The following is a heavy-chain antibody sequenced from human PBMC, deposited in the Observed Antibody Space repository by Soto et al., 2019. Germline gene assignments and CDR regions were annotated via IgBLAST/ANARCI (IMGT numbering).Heavy chain of an antibody. D-gene: IGHD4-17*01. CDR2: INHSGST. CDR3: ARGDYGGNSSPRTIDY. Sequence: QVQLQQWGAGLLKPSETLSLTCAVYGGSFSGYYWSWIRQPPGKGLEWIGEINHSGSTNYNPSLKSRVTISVDTSKNQFSLKLSSVTAADTAVYYCARGDYGGNSSPRTIDYWGQGTLVTVSS. V-gene: IGHV4-34*01. CDR1: GGSFSGYY. J-gene: IGHJ4*02.